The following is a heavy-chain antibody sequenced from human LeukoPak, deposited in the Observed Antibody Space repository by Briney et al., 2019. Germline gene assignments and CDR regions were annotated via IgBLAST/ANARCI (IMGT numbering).Heavy chain of an antibody. CDR1: GSSFTSYW. V-gene: IGHV5-51*01. Sequence: GESLKISCQGSGSSFTSYWIGWVRQLPGKGLEWMGIIYPGDSDTRYSPSFQGQVTISADKSISTAYLQWSSLKASDTAMYYCARSVAVRLWPESAPKSLYFDYWGQGTLVTVSS. CDR3: ARSVAVRLWPESAPKSLYFDY. CDR2: IYPGDSDT. J-gene: IGHJ4*02. D-gene: IGHD5-18*01.